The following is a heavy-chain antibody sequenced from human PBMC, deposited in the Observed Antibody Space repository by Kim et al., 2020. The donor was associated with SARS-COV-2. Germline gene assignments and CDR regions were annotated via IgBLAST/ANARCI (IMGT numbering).Heavy chain of an antibody. J-gene: IGHJ4*02. V-gene: IGHV1-3*01. D-gene: IGHD6-19*01. CDR2: T. CDR3: ARGSGWAFDY. Sequence: TKYAAEFRGRVTITRDTTASTAYMELSSLKSEDTAVYYCARGSGWAFDYWGQGTLVTVAS.